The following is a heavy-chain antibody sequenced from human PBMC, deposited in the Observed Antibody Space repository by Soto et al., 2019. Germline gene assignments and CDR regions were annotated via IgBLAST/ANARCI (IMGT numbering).Heavy chain of an antibody. Sequence: QVQLQQWGAGLLKPSETLSLTCAVYGGSFSGYYWSWIRQPPGKGLEWIGEINHSGSTNYNPSLKSRVTISVDTSKNQFSLKLSSVTAADTAVYYCARGHTAGNPVTMVRGVRHRTKNDAFDIWGQGTMVTVSS. CDR1: GGSFSGYY. CDR2: INHSGST. J-gene: IGHJ3*02. V-gene: IGHV4-34*01. CDR3: ARGHTAGNPVTMVRGVRHRTKNDAFDI. D-gene: IGHD3-10*01.